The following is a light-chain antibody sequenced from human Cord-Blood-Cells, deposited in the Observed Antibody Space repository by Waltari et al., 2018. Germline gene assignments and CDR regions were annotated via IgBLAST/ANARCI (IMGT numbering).Light chain of an antibody. V-gene: IGKV3-15*01. J-gene: IGKJ2*01. CDR2: GAS. CDR3: QQYNNWPYT. CDR1: RSVSSN. Sequence: IVMTQSPATLSVSPGERANLSCSASRSVSSNLAWYQQKPGKAPRLLIYGASTRATGIPARFSGSGSGTEFTLTISSLQSEDFAVYYCQQYNNWPYTFGQGTKLEIE.